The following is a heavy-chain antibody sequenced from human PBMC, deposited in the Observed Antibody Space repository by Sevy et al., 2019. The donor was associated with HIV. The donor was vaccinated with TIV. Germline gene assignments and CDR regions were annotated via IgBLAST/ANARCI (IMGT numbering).Heavy chain of an antibody. CDR1: GFTFDDYT. J-gene: IGHJ6*02. CDR3: AKDRYGITGRSYYYYYGMDV. V-gene: IGHV3-43*01. Sequence: GGSLRLSCAASGFTFDDYTMHWVRQAPGKGLEWVSLISWDGGSTYYADSVKGRFTISRDNSKNSLYLQMNSLRTEDTALYYRAKDRYGITGRSYYYYYGMDVWGQGTTVTVSS. D-gene: IGHD1-20*01. CDR2: ISWDGGST.